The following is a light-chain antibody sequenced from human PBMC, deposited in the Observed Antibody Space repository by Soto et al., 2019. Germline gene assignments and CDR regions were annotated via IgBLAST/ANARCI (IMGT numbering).Light chain of an antibody. V-gene: IGKV3-20*01. Sequence: EIVLTQSPGTLSLSPGERATLSCRASQSVSSSYLAWYQQKPGQAPRLLIYGASSRATCITDRFSGSGSGTDLTLTIRRLEPEDFAVYYCQQYGSSPTWTFGQGTKVEIK. CDR2: GAS. CDR3: QQYGSSPTWT. CDR1: QSVSSSY. J-gene: IGKJ1*01.